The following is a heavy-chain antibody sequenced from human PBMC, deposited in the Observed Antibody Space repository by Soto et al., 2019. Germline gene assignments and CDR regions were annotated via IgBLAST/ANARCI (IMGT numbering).Heavy chain of an antibody. Sequence: SATLSLTCTVSGGSVSSGSYYWSWIRQPPGKGLEWIGYIYYSGSTNYSPSLKSRVTISVDTSKNQFSLKLSSVTAADTAVYYCAREDYSSGWFFFDYWGQGTLVTVSS. CDR3: AREDYSSGWFFFDY. J-gene: IGHJ4*02. CDR1: GGSVSSGSYY. V-gene: IGHV4-61*01. CDR2: IYYSGST. D-gene: IGHD6-19*01.